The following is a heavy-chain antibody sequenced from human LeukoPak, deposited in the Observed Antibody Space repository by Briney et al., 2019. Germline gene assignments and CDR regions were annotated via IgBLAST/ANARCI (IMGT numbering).Heavy chain of an antibody. D-gene: IGHD3-10*01. J-gene: IGHJ6*02. CDR2: INPNSGGT. V-gene: IGHV1-2*04. CDR1: GYTFTGYY. CDR3: ARGGLYYGSGSYYGMDV. Sequence: ASVKVSCKASGYTFTGYYMHWVRQAPGQGLEWMGWINPNSGGTNYAQKFQGWVTMTRDTSISTAYMELSRLGSDDTAVYYCARGGLYYGSGSYYGMDVWGQGTTVTVSS.